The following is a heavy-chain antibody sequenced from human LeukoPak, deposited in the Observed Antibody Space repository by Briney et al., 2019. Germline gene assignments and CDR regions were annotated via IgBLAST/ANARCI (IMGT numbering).Heavy chain of an antibody. D-gene: IGHD1-1*01. Sequence: SETLSLTCTVSGGSISTSNYYWGWIRQPPGKGLEWIGNIFYSGSTYYNPSLKSRVTISVDTSKNQFSLKLSSVTAADTAVYYCLGPNGGYWGQGTLVTVSS. V-gene: IGHV4-39*01. CDR2: IFYSGST. CDR1: GGSISTSNYY. CDR3: LGPNGGY. J-gene: IGHJ4*02.